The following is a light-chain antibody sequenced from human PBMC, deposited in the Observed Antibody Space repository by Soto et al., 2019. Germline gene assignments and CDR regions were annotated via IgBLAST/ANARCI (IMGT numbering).Light chain of an antibody. V-gene: IGLV3-1*01. J-gene: IGLJ2*01. CDR1: KLGDKY. Sequence: SSELTQPPSVSVSPGQTASIVCSGDKLGDKYVCWYQQKPGQSPLLVIYQNSKRPSGIPERFFGSNSGNTATLTISGTQAVDEADYFCQAWDSSTVVFGGGTKVTVL. CDR2: QNS. CDR3: QAWDSSTVV.